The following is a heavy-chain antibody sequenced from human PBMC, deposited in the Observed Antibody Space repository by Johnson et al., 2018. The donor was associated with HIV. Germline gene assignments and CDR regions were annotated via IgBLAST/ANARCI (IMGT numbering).Heavy chain of an antibody. CDR3: ARGTEVGGWINAVDI. J-gene: IGHJ3*02. D-gene: IGHD3-16*01. V-gene: IGHV3-13*01. CDR2: IGTAGDT. Sequence: VQLVESGGGLVQPGGSLRLSCAASGFTFSNYDMHWVRQATGKGLDWVSAIGTAGDTYYPGSVKGRFTISRENAKNSLYLQMNSLRAGDTAVYYCARGTEVGGWINAVDIWGQGTMVTVSS. CDR1: GFTFSNYD.